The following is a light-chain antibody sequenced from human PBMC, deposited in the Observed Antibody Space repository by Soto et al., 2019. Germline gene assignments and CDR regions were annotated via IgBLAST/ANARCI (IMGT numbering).Light chain of an antibody. Sequence: DIGMTQSPDSLALSLGERAPINCKSSRIFFYSPKNRNYLAWYQQKPGQPPKLLIYWASTRESGVPDRFSGSGSGTDFTLTISNLQAEDVAVYYCQQYYSTPPLFGQGTRLEIK. V-gene: IGKV4-1*01. J-gene: IGKJ5*01. CDR1: RIFFYSPKNRNY. CDR2: WAS. CDR3: QQYYSTPPL.